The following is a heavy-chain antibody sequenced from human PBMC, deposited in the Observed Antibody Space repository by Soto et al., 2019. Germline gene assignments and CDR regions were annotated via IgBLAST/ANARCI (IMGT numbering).Heavy chain of an antibody. CDR1: GYTFSNSG. D-gene: IGHD3-9*01. V-gene: IGHV1-18*04. CDR3: ATPTYDILTGQKIDYYYYYGMDV. Sequence: GASVKVSCKASGYTFSNSGISWVRQAPGQGLEWLGWINSDNGNTNYAQHLQGRVTLTTDTSTSTAYMDLRSLRSEDTAVYYCATPTYDILTGQKIDYYYYYGMDVWGQGTTVTVSS. J-gene: IGHJ6*02. CDR2: INSDNGNT.